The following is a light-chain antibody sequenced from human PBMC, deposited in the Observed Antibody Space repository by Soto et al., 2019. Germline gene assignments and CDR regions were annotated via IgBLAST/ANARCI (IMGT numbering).Light chain of an antibody. CDR3: QQTYTYRT. Sequence: IQMTQSAATLSVSVGDRVTISCRASQSIGRNLNWYQQKPGKAPKLLIYAASSLQSGVPSRFSGIGSGTDSTLTINSLQPEDFATYYCQQTYTYRTFGQGTKVDIK. V-gene: IGKV1-39*01. J-gene: IGKJ1*01. CDR1: QSIGRN. CDR2: AAS.